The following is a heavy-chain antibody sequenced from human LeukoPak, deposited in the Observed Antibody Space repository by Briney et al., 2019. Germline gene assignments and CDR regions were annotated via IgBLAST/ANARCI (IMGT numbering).Heavy chain of an antibody. J-gene: IGHJ6*03. Sequence: PGGSLRLSCAASGFTFDDYGMSWVRQVPGKGLEWVSGINWNGGSTGYADSVKGRFTISRDNAKNSLYLQMNSLKAEGTALFYCARYLRKLYGRGGDYYFYMDVWGKGTTVTVSS. D-gene: IGHD4-17*01. CDR2: INWNGGST. CDR1: GFTFDDYG. CDR3: ARYLRKLYGRGGDYYFYMDV. V-gene: IGHV3-20*04.